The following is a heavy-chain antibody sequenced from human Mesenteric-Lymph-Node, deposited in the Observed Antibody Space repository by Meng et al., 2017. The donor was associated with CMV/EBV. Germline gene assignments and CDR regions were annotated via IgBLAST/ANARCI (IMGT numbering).Heavy chain of an antibody. V-gene: IGHV4-34*01. CDR3: ARGRRATFDP. Sequence: QVQLQQWGAGLLKPSETLSLTCAVYGGSFSGYYWSWIRQPPGKGLEWIGEINHRGSTNYNPSLKSRVTISVDTSKNQFSLKLSSVTAADTAVYYCARGRRATFDPWGQGTLVTVSS. CDR1: GGSFSGYY. J-gene: IGHJ5*02. CDR2: INHRGST.